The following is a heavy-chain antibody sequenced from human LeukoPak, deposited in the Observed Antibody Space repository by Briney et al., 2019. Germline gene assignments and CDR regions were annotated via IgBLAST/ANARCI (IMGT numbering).Heavy chain of an antibody. D-gene: IGHD3-10*01. V-gene: IGHV3-33*01. CDR2: IWYDGSNI. J-gene: IGHJ6*02. Sequence: PGTSLRLSCTASGISFSSHGMHWVRQASGKGLEWVAVIWYDGSNIYYADSVKGRFTISRDNSKNTLYLQMNSLRAGDTAVYYCARYYGSGRGYYGLDVWGQGTTVTVFS. CDR3: ARYYGSGRGYYGLDV. CDR1: GISFSSHG.